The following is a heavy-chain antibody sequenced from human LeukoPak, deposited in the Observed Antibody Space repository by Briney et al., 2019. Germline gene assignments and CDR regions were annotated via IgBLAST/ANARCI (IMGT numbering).Heavy chain of an antibody. D-gene: IGHD3-16*01. J-gene: IGHJ3*01. CDR2: IYYSGST. V-gene: IGHV4-59*01. Sequence: SETLSLTCTVSGGSISTYHWSWIRQSPGKGLEWIGYIYYSGSTDYSPSLKSRVTISVDTSKNRFSLRLSSVTAADTAVYFCARELGSAFDLWGQGTRVTVSS. CDR3: ARELGSAFDL. CDR1: GGSISTYH.